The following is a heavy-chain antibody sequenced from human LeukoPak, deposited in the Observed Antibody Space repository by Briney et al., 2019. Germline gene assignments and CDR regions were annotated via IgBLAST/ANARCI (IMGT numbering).Heavy chain of an antibody. CDR2: FDPEDGET. Sequence: ASVKVSCKVSGYTLTELSMHWVRQAPGKGLEWMGGFDPEDGETIYAQKFQGRVTMTEDTSTDTAYMELSSLRSEDTAVYYCATGGFYCSGGSCHCYGMDVWGQGTTVTVSS. D-gene: IGHD2-15*01. CDR3: ATGGFYCSGGSCHCYGMDV. J-gene: IGHJ6*02. V-gene: IGHV1-24*01. CDR1: GYTLTELS.